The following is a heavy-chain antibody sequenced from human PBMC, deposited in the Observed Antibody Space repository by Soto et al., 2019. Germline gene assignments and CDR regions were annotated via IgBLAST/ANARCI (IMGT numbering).Heavy chain of an antibody. CDR3: ARNGSEISKNYYYGMGA. D-gene: IGHD3-10*01. Sequence: ASVKVSCKASGYTFIGYYMHWVRQAPGQGLEWMGWINPNSGGTNYAQNFQGRVTMTRDTSISTAYMELSSLRSDGTAVYYCARNGSEISKNYYYGMGAWAQGTTVTVSS. V-gene: IGHV1-2*02. CDR1: GYTFIGYY. CDR2: INPNSGGT. J-gene: IGHJ6*02.